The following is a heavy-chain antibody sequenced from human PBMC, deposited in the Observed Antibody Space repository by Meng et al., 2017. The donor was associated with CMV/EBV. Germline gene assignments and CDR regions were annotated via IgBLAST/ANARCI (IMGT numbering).Heavy chain of an antibody. D-gene: IGHD6-13*01. Sequence: HGSGPCLVKPSETLYPTCSVSGGSISSYYWSWIRHPAGKGLEWIGRIYTSGSTNYNPSLKSRVTMSVDTSKNQFSLKLSSVTAADTAVYYCVREMPIAAAGCFDYWGQGTLVTVSS. V-gene: IGHV4-4*07. J-gene: IGHJ4*02. CDR2: IYTSGST. CDR3: VREMPIAAAGCFDY. CDR1: GGSISSYY.